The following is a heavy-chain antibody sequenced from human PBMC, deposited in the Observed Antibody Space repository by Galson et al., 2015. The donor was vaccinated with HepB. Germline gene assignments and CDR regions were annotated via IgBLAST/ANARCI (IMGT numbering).Heavy chain of an antibody. D-gene: IGHD5-12*01. V-gene: IGHV3-23*01. CDR3: AKDQYSGYDLGNFDY. CDR1: GFTFSSYA. Sequence: SLRLSCAASGFTFSSYAMSWVRQAPGKGLEWVSAISGSGGSTYYADSVKGRFTISRDNSKNTLYLQMNSLRAEDTAVYYCAKDQYSGYDLGNFDYWGQGTLVTVSS. J-gene: IGHJ4*02. CDR2: ISGSGGST.